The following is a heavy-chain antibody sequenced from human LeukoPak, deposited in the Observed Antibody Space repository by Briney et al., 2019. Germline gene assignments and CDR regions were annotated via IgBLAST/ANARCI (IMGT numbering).Heavy chain of an antibody. CDR1: GGSISSYY. CDR3: ARVAGYCSSTSCHYFDY. Sequence: SETLSLTCTVSGGSISSYYWSWIRQPPRKGLEWIGYIYYSGSTNYNPSLKSRVTISVDTSKNQFSLKLSSVTAADTAVYYCARVAGYCSSTSCHYFDYWGQGTLVTVSS. CDR2: IYYSGST. V-gene: IGHV4-59*12. J-gene: IGHJ4*02. D-gene: IGHD2-2*01.